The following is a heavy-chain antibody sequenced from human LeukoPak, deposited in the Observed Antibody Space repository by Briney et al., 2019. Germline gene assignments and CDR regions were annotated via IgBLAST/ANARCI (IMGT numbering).Heavy chain of an antibody. Sequence: GGSPRLSCAASGFTFSSYGMHWVRQAPGKGLEWVAVISYDGSNKYYADSVKGRFTISRDNSKNTLYLQMNSLRAEDTAVYYCAKDGSTVVNAFDYWGQGTLVTVSS. CDR2: ISYDGSNK. J-gene: IGHJ4*02. D-gene: IGHD4-23*01. CDR3: AKDGSTVVNAFDY. V-gene: IGHV3-30*18. CDR1: GFTFSSYG.